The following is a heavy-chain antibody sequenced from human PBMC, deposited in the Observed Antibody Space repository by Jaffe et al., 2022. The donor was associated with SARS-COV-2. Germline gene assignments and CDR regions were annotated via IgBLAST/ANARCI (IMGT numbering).Heavy chain of an antibody. Sequence: QVQLQESGPGLVKPSETLSLTCTVSGGSISSYYWSWIRQPPGKGLEWIGYIYYSGSTNYNPSLKSRVTISVDTSKNQFSLKLSSVTAADTAVYYCARHGIAVYPYNWFDPWGQGTLVTVSS. CDR3: ARHGIAVYPYNWFDP. CDR1: GGSISSYY. V-gene: IGHV4-59*08. J-gene: IGHJ5*02. CDR2: IYYSGST. D-gene: IGHD6-19*01.